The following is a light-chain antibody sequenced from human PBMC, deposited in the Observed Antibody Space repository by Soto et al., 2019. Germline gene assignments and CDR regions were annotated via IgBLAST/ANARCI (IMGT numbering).Light chain of an antibody. Sequence: ALTQPASVSGSPGQSITFSCTGTSSDVGSYDYVSWHQQHPGKAPKLIIYDVNNRPSGVPSRFSGSKSGNTASLIISGLQTEDEADYYCCAYSTSGTHVFGTGTRSPS. CDR1: SSDVGSYDY. CDR3: CAYSTSGTHV. J-gene: IGLJ1*01. V-gene: IGLV2-14*03. CDR2: DVN.